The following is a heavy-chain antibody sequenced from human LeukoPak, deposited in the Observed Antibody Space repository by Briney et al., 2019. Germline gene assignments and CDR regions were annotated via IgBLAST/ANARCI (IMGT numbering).Heavy chain of an antibody. CDR3: ARDRGMVRGVPPQYAFDI. Sequence: ASVKVSCKTSGYTFTSYDINWVRQATGQGLEWMGWMNPNSGNTGYAQKFQGRVTMTRNTSISTAYMELSSLRSEDTAVYYCARDRGMVRGVPPQYAFDIWGQGTMVTVSS. CDR1: GYTFTSYD. V-gene: IGHV1-8*01. D-gene: IGHD3-10*01. J-gene: IGHJ3*02. CDR2: MNPNSGNT.